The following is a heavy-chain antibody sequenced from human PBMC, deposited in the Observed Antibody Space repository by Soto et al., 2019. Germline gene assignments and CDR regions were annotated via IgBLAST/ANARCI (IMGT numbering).Heavy chain of an antibody. CDR1: GFTFTSYA. D-gene: IGHD6-19*01. V-gene: IGHV3-23*01. J-gene: IGHJ4*02. Sequence: GGSLRLSCAASGFTFTSYAMNWVRQAPGKGLEWVSGISGSGGSTYYADSVKGRFTISRDTSKKTLYLQMNSLRAEDTAVYYCAKGEGIAVAGSLGYWGQGTLVTVSS. CDR3: AKGEGIAVAGSLGY. CDR2: ISGSGGST.